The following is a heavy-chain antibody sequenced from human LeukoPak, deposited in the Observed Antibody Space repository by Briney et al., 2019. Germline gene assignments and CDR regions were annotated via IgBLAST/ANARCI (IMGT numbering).Heavy chain of an antibody. D-gene: IGHD3-10*01. J-gene: IGHJ4*02. CDR1: GYTFTSYG. CDR2: ISAYNGNT. V-gene: IGHV1-18*01. CDR3: ARALWFGESTPAGY. Sequence: ASVKVSCKASGYTFTSYGISWVRQAPGQGLEWMGWISAYNGNTNYAQKLQGRVTMTTDTSTSTAYMELRSLGSDDTAVYYCARALWFGESTPAGYWGQGTLVTVSS.